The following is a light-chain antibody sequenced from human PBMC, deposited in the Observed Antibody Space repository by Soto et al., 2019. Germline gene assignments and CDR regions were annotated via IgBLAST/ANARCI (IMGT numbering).Light chain of an antibody. CDR1: SSDVGAFNY. J-gene: IGLJ1*01. V-gene: IGLV2-14*03. Sequence: QSVLNRPAYVSGAPGQAIAIFCKRTSSDVGAFNYVSWYQQHPGKAPKFMIFDVSSRPSGVSDRFSGSKSGNTASLTISGLQTEDEADYYCASYTTSSTYVFGTGTKVPVL. CDR3: ASYTTSSTYV. CDR2: DVS.